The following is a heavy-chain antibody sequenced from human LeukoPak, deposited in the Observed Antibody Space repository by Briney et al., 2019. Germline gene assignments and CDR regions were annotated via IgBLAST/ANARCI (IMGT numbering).Heavy chain of an antibody. D-gene: IGHD3-3*01. CDR1: GFTFDDYG. J-gene: IGHJ5*02. V-gene: IGHV3-20*04. CDR2: INWNGGST. CDR3: ARDLRITIFGVPQGRSFDP. Sequence: GGSLRLSCAASGFTFDDYGMSWVRQAPGKVLEWVSGINWNGGSTGYADSVKGRFTISRDNAKNSLYLQMNSLRAEDTALYYCARDLRITIFGVPQGRSFDPWGQGTLVTVSS.